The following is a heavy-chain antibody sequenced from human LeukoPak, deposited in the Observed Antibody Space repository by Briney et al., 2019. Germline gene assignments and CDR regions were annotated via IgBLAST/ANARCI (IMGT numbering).Heavy chain of an antibody. Sequence: GGSLRLSCAASGFTFSNSAMNWVPQAPGKGLEWVSTISGSGAGTYYADSVKGRFTISRDKSKSTLYLQMNSLGAEDTAVYYCAEAAGGSSDYWGQGTLVTVSS. V-gene: IGHV3-23*01. D-gene: IGHD3-16*01. CDR2: ISGSGAGT. CDR3: AEAAGGSSDY. CDR1: GFTFSNSA. J-gene: IGHJ4*02.